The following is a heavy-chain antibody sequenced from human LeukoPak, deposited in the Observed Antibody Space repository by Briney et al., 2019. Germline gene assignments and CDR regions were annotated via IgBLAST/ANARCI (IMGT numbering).Heavy chain of an antibody. CDR3: ARDVYCSGGSCSNWLDP. D-gene: IGHD2-15*01. Sequence: SETLSLTCAVYGGSFSGYYWSWIRQPPGKGLELIGEINRSGSTNYNPSLKSRVTISVDTSKNQFSLKLSSVIAADTAVYYCARDVYCSGGSCSNWLDPWGQGTLVTVSS. CDR2: INRSGST. V-gene: IGHV4-34*01. CDR1: GGSFSGYY. J-gene: IGHJ5*02.